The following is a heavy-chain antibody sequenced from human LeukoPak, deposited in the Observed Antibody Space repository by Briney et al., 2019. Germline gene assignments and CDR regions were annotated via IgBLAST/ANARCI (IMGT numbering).Heavy chain of an antibody. J-gene: IGHJ4*02. D-gene: IGHD1-26*01. CDR2: ARNKANSYTT. Sequence: GGSLRLSCAASGFTFSDYYMDWVRQAPGKGLEWVGRARNKANSYTTEYAASVKGGFIISRDESKNSLFLHMNSLKTDDTAVYYCSRVVGATIGDFWGQGTLVTVSS. V-gene: IGHV3-72*01. CDR3: SRVVGATIGDF. CDR1: GFTFSDYY.